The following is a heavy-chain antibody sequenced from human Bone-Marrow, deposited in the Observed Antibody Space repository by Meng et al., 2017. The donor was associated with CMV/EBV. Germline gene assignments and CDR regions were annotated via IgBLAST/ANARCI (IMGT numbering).Heavy chain of an antibody. J-gene: IGHJ3*02. V-gene: IGHV1-46*01. D-gene: IGHD2-2*01. CDR3: ARDGGRYCSSTSCGGHAFDI. Sequence: ASVKVSCKASGYTFTSYYMHWVRQAPGQGLEWMGIVNPSGGSTSYAQKFQGRVTMTRDTSTSTVYMELSSLRSEDTAVYYCARDGGRYCSSTSCGGHAFDIWGQGTMVTVSS. CDR2: VNPSGGST. CDR1: GYTFTSYY.